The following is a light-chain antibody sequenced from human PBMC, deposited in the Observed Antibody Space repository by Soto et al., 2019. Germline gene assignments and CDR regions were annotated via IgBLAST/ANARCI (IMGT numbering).Light chain of an antibody. CDR3: SSYTSATTDV. CDR1: SSDVGAYNY. J-gene: IGLJ1*01. Sequence: QSVLTQPASVSGSPGQSITISCTGTSSDVGAYNYASWYQQCPGEAPKVIIYDVSHRPAGVSNRFSGSKSGNTASLTISGLQTQDEADYYCSSYTSATTDVFGTGTKLTVL. V-gene: IGLV2-14*01. CDR2: DVS.